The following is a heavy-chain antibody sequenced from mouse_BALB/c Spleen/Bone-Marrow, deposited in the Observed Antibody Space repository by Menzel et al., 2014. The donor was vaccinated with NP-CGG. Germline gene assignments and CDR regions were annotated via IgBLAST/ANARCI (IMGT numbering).Heavy chain of an antibody. D-gene: IGHD2-1*01. CDR3: VRGNYGNYVDYFDF. Sequence: EVKLMESGGGLVQPGGSLKLSCAASGFTFSNYGMSWVRQTPDKRLELVAPINSTGGSTYYPDSVKGRFTISRDTAKNPLYLQMSSLKSEKTSMYYCVRGNYGNYVDYFDFWGQGTTLTVSS. CDR2: INSTGGST. V-gene: IGHV5-6-3*01. J-gene: IGHJ2*01. CDR1: GFTFSNYG.